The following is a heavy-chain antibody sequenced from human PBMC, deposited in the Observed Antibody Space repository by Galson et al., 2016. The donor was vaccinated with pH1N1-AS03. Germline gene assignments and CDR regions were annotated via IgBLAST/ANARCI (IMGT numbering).Heavy chain of an antibody. D-gene: IGHD3/OR15-3a*01. V-gene: IGHV1-69*13. CDR3: ARDLDFRIADSWYDALDI. CDR2: ITPIFGTT. CDR1: GGTFSNYA. Sequence: VKVSCKASGGTFSNYAFNWVRLAPGQGLEWMGGITPIFGTTKYAQKFQGRVTITADKSTNTADMELRSLRSEDTAVYYCARDLDFRIADSWYDALDIWGQGTVVTVSS. J-gene: IGHJ3*02.